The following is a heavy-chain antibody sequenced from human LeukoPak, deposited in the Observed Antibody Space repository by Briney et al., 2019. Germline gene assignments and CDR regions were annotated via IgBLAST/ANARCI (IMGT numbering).Heavy chain of an antibody. J-gene: IGHJ4*02. Sequence: GGSLRFSCAASGFTFSSYAMHWVRQAPGKGLEWVAVISYDGSNKYYADSVKGRFTISRDNSKNTLYLQMNSLRAEDTAVYYCARASSSSSLVDYWGQGALVTVSS. CDR1: GFTFSSYA. V-gene: IGHV3-30*01. CDR2: ISYDGSNK. CDR3: ARASSSSSLVDY. D-gene: IGHD6-6*01.